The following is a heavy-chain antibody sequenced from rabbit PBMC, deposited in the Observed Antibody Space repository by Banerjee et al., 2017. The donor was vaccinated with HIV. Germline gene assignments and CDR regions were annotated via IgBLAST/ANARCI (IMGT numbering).Heavy chain of an antibody. CDR3: ARDLTGVIGWNFSL. CDR2: INFGGSGST. J-gene: IGHJ4*01. V-gene: IGHV1S40*01. D-gene: IGHD1-1*01. Sequence: QSLEESGGGLVQPEGTLTLTCTASGFDFSSYNMGWVRQAPGKGLEWIGLINFGGSGSTVYASWAKGRFTISRTSSTTVTLQMTSLTAADTATYFCARDLTGVIGWNFSLWGQGTLVTVS. CDR1: GFDFSSYN.